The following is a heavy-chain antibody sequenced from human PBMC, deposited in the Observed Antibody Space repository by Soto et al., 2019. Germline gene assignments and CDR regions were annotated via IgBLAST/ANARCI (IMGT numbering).Heavy chain of an antibody. CDR1: GGTFSSYA. D-gene: IGHD3-22*01. V-gene: IGHV1-69*13. CDR2: IIPIFGTA. CDR3: ARDKVVISFYYYYGMDV. Sequence: SVKVSCKASGGTFSSYAISWVRQAPGQGLEWMGGIIPIFGTANYAQKFQGRVTITADESTSTAYMELSSLRSEDTAVYYCARDKVVISFYYYYGMDVWGQGTTVTVS. J-gene: IGHJ6*02.